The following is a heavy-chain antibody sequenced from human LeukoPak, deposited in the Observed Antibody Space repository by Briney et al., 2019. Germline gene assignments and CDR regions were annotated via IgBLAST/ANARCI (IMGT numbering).Heavy chain of an antibody. CDR3: ARAAYDSSGYTANHDY. V-gene: IGHV3-53*01. CDR2: IYSDGST. CDR1: GFIVSSNY. J-gene: IGHJ4*02. Sequence: PGGSLRLSCAASGFIVSSNYMSWVRQAPGKGPEWVSVIYSDGSTYYADSVKGRFTISRDNSKNTLYLQMNNVRAEDTAVYYCARAAYDSSGYTANHDYWGQGTLVTVSS. D-gene: IGHD3-22*01.